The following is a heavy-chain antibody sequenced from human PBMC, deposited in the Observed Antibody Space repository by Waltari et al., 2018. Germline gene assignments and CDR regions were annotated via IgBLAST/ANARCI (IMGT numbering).Heavy chain of an antibody. CDR1: GGSFSGYY. D-gene: IGHD1-26*01. V-gene: IGHV4-34*01. CDR3: ARKGAWAYFDY. J-gene: IGHJ4*02. Sequence: QVQLQQWGAGLLKPSETLSLTCAVYGGSFSGYYWGWIRQPPGKGLEWIGEINHSGSTNYNPSLKSRVTISVDTSKNQFSLKLSSVTAADTAVYYCARKGAWAYFDYWGQGTLVTVSS. CDR2: INHSGST.